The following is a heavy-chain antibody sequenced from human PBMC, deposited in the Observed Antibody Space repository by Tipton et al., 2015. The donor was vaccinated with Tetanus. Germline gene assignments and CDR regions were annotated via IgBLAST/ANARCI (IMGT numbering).Heavy chain of an antibody. CDR1: GGSFSGYY. CDR3: ARASAFDI. V-gene: IGHV4-34*01. Sequence: TLSLTCAVYGGSFSGYYWSWIRQPPGKGLEWIGEINHSGSTNYNPSLKSRVTISADTSKNQFSLKLSSVTAADTAVYYCARASAFDIWGQGTMVTVSS. CDR2: INHSGST. J-gene: IGHJ3*02.